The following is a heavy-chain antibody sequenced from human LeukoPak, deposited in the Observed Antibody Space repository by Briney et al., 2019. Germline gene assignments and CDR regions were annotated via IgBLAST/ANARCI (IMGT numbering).Heavy chain of an antibody. CDR3: AREALVPGASDI. D-gene: IGHD5-18*01. CDR1: GGTFSSYA. J-gene: IGHJ3*02. Sequence: GASVKVSCKASGGTFSSYAISWVRQAPGQGLKWMGGIIPIFGTANYAQKFQGRVTITADESTSTAYMELSSLRSEDTAVYYCAREALVPGASDIWGQGTMVTVSS. CDR2: IIPIFGTA. V-gene: IGHV1-69*13.